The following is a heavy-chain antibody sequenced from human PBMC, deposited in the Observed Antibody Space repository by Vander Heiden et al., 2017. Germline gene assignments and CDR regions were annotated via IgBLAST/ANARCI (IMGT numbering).Heavy chain of an antibody. V-gene: IGHV4-39*01. CDR1: AGSISSSSYY. CDR2: SYYSGST. Sequence: KPSDTLSLTCTVSAGSISSSSYYCGWIRQPPGKGLEWIGSSYYSGSTYYNPSLKSRVAISVDTSKNQFSLKLSSVTAADTAVYYCARQLLANYFDYWGQGTLVTVSS. D-gene: IGHD5-12*01. CDR3: ARQLLANYFDY. J-gene: IGHJ4*02.